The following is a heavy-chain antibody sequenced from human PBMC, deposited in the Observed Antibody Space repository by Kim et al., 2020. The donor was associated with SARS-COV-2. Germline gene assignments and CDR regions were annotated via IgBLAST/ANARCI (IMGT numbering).Heavy chain of an antibody. CDR3: ARFTRYYSAAWYLDH. CDR1: GGSINSYY. J-gene: IGHJ4*02. CDR2: VYYIGTT. V-gene: IGHV4-59*13. D-gene: IGHD2-15*01. Sequence: SETLSLTCYVSGGSINSYYWSWIRQPPGKGLEWIGHVYYIGTTYYNPSLESRVTISVGTSENQFSLRLASVTAADTAVYYCARFTRYYSAAWYLDHWGQGALVIVS.